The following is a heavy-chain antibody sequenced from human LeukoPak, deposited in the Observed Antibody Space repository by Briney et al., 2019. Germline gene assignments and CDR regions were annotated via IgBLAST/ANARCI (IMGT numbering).Heavy chain of an antibody. J-gene: IGHJ3*02. CDR2: IYSGGST. CDR1: GLTVSSNY. D-gene: IGHD3-16*01. Sequence: GGSLRLSCAASGLTVSSNYMSWVRQAPGKGLEWVSVIYSGGSTYYADSVKGRFTISRDNSKNTLYLQMNSLRAEDTAVYYCANLGEERNAFDIWGQGTMVTVSS. CDR3: ANLGEERNAFDI. V-gene: IGHV3-53*01.